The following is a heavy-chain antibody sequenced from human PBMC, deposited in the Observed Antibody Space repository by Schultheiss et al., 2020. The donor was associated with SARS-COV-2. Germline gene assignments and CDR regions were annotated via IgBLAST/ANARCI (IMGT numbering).Heavy chain of an antibody. CDR1: GFTFSSYA. J-gene: IGHJ2*01. CDR2: ISGSGGST. Sequence: GGSLRLSCAASGFTFSSYAMSWVRQAPGKGLEWVSAISGSGGSTYYADSVKGRFTISRDNSKNTLYLQMNSLRAEDTAVYYCARIPRYYDFWSGYYNYWYFDLWGRGTLVTVSS. V-gene: IGHV3-23*01. D-gene: IGHD3-3*01. CDR3: ARIPRYYDFWSGYYNYWYFDL.